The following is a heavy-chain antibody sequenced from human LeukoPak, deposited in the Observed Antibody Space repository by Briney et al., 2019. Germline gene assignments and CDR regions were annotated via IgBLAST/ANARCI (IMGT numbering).Heavy chain of an antibody. V-gene: IGHV1-2*02. CDR2: INPNSGGT. Sequence: ASVKVSCKASGYTFTGYYMHWVRQAPGQGLEWMGWINPNSGGTNYAQKFQGRVTMTRDTSISTAYMELSRLRSDDTAVYYCATAAGRDDAFDIWGQGTMVTVSS. D-gene: IGHD5-24*01. CDR3: ATAAGRDDAFDI. J-gene: IGHJ3*02. CDR1: GYTFTGYY.